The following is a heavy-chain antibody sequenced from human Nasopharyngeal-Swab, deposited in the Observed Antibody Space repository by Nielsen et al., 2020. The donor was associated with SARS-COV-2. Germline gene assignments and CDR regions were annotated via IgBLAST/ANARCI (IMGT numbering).Heavy chain of an antibody. J-gene: IGHJ6*02. CDR3: ARDVESDSSGYYYYYGMDV. V-gene: IGHV1-18*01. D-gene: IGHD3-22*01. CDR2: ISAYNGNT. CDR1: GYTFTSYG. Sequence: ASVKVSCKASGYTFTSYGISWVRQAPGQGLEWMGWISAYNGNTNYAQKLQGRVTMTTDTSTSTAYMELRSLRSDDTAVYYCARDVESDSSGYYYYYGMDVWDQGTTVTSP.